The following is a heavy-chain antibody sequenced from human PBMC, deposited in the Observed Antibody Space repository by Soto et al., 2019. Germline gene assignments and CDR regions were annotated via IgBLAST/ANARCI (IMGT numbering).Heavy chain of an antibody. CDR2: ISPYNGDT. V-gene: IGHV1-18*01. J-gene: IGHJ5*02. CDR3: VRDASSGYRGWWDP. Sequence: QVQLVQSGTEVKKPGASVMVSCKTSGYTFTSYGISWVRQAPGQGLEWMGLISPYNGDTIYARKFQGRVIVTADTATSTVYMELRSMRSDETAVYYCVRDASSGYRGWWDPWGQGTLVTVYS. D-gene: IGHD5-18*01. CDR1: GYTFTSYG.